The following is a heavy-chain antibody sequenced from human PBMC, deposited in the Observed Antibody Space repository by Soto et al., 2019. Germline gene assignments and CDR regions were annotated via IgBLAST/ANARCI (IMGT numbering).Heavy chain of an antibody. CDR3: ARESEELSSILDC. V-gene: IGHV3-21*06. D-gene: IGHD1-26*01. J-gene: IGHJ4*02. Sequence: NPGGSLRLSCAASVLTFSSYSMHLVRQVPGKGLEWVSSSSSTHNYIYYGESLKGRLTISRDNAKNSMYLQMNTLRAEDTAVYCCARESEELSSILDCWGQGKLVTVS. CDR1: VLTFSSYS. CDR2: SSSTHNYI.